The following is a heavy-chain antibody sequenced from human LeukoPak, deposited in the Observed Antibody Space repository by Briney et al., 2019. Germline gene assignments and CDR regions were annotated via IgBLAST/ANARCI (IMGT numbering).Heavy chain of an antibody. CDR3: ARYDGPSCHFDS. Sequence: SATLSLTCTVSGGSLSSGDYYWSWIRQHPGKGLEWIGYISYRGTAYYNPSLKSRVTLSVDTSKNQFSLRVSSVTAADTAVFYCARYDGPSCHFDSWGQGTLVTVSS. D-gene: IGHD3-10*01. J-gene: IGHJ4*02. CDR2: ISYRGTA. CDR1: GGSLSSGDYY. V-gene: IGHV4-31*03.